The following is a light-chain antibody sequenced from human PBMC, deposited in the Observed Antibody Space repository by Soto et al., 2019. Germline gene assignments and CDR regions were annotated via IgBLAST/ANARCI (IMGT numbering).Light chain of an antibody. V-gene: IGKV1-9*01. CDR3: QQLISYPVT. CDR2: AAS. Sequence: DIPLPQSPSFLSASVGDRVTITCRASQGISSYLAWYQQNPGKAPKLLIYAASTLQRGAPSRFSGGGSGTEFTLTISSLQPEDFATYVCQQLISYPVTFGGGTKVEIK. J-gene: IGKJ4*01. CDR1: QGISSY.